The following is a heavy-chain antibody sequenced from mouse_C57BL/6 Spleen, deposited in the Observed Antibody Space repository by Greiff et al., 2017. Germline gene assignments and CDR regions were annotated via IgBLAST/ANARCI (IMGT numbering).Heavy chain of an antibody. CDR1: GFTFSDYG. CDR3: ARGPNWDYFDY. V-gene: IGHV5-17*01. Sequence: EVNVVESGGGFVKPGGSLKLSCAASGFTFSDYGMHWVRQAPEKGLEWVAYISSGSSTIYYADTVKGRFTISRDNAKNTLFLQMTSLMSEDTAMYYCARGPNWDYFDYWGQSTTLTVSS. D-gene: IGHD4-1*01. CDR2: ISSGSSTI. J-gene: IGHJ2*01.